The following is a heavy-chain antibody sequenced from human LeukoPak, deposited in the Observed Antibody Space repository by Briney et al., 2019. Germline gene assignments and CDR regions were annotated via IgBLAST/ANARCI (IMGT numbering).Heavy chain of an antibody. CDR1: GGTFSSYA. CDR2: IIPIFGTA. J-gene: IGHJ6*04. D-gene: IGHD3-22*01. CDR3: ARDYYDSSGYYSTYSMDV. V-gene: IGHV1-69*13. Sequence: SVKVSCKASGGTFSSYAISWVRQAPGQGLEWMGGIIPIFGTANYAQKFQGRVTITADESTSTAYMELSSLRSEDTAVYYCARDYYDSSGYYSTYSMDVWGKGSTVTVSP.